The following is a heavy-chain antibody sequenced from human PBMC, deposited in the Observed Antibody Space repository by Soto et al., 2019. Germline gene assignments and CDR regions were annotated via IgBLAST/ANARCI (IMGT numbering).Heavy chain of an antibody. CDR1: GFTFSSYS. CDR2: ISSSSSTI. Sequence: GGSLRLSCAASGFTFSSYSMNWVRQAPGKGLEWVSYISSSSSTIYYADSVKGRFTISRDNAKNSLYLQMNSLRDEDTAVYYCARERSGYSYGYLDWFDPWGQGTLVTVSS. D-gene: IGHD5-18*01. J-gene: IGHJ5*02. CDR3: ARERSGYSYGYLDWFDP. V-gene: IGHV3-48*02.